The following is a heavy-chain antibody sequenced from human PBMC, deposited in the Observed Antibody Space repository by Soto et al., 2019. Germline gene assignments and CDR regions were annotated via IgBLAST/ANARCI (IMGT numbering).Heavy chain of an antibody. CDR3: ARGGLEQWLAQDH. D-gene: IGHD6-19*01. V-gene: IGHV3-30*03. Sequence: QVQLVESGGGVVQPGRSLRLSCAASGFSFSSYGMHWVRQAPGKGLERVAVISYNENSKYYADSVKGRFTISRDNPKNTLYVQMSSLRPEDTAVYYCARGGLEQWLAQDHWGQGTLVTVSS. CDR2: ISYNENSK. CDR1: GFSFSSYG. J-gene: IGHJ4*02.